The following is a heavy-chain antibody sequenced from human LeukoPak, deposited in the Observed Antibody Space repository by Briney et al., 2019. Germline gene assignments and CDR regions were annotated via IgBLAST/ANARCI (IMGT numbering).Heavy chain of an antibody. V-gene: IGHV4-61*01. CDR1: GGSVSSGSYY. CDR3: ARVPRYSYAPLGGY. J-gene: IGHJ4*02. D-gene: IGHD5-18*01. Sequence: PSGTLSLTCTVSGGSVSSGSYYWSWIRQPPGKGLEWIGYIYYSGSTNYNPSLKSRVTISVDTSKNQFSLKLSSVTAADTAVYYCARVPRYSYAPLGGYWGQGTLVTVSS. CDR2: IYYSGST.